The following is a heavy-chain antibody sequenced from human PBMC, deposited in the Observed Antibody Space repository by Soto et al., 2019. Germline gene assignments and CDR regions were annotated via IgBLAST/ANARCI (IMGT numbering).Heavy chain of an antibody. CDR2: IWYDGSSK. CDR1: GFTFSSYG. Sequence: QVQLVESGGGVVQPGRSLRLSCAASGFTFSSYGMHWVRQAPGKGLEWVAVIWYDGSSKYYADSVKGRFTISRDNSKNTLYLQMNSLRAEDTAVYYCARDRQWLVDYWGQGTLVTVSS. D-gene: IGHD6-19*01. V-gene: IGHV3-33*01. J-gene: IGHJ4*02. CDR3: ARDRQWLVDY.